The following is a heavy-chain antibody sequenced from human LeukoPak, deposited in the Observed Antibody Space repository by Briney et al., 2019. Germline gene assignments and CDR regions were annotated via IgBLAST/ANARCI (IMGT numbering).Heavy chain of an antibody. CDR3: AKTSGSYAANWFDP. CDR1: GFTFSSYA. J-gene: IGHJ5*02. Sequence: PGGSLRLSCAASGFTFSSYAMSWVRQAPGKGLEWVSAISGSGGDTYYADSVKGRFTISRDNSKNTLYLQMNSLRAEDTAVFYCAKTSGSYAANWFDPWGQGTLVTVSS. V-gene: IGHV3-23*01. CDR2: ISGSGGDT. D-gene: IGHD1-26*01.